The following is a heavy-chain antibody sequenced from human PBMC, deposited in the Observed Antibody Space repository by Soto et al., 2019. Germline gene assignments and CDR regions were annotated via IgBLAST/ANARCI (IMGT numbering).Heavy chain of an antibody. D-gene: IGHD1-26*01. J-gene: IGHJ4*02. Sequence: SEALSLPRTGSGGFISRGDYLLCWIRQPPGKGLEWIGYIYYSGSTYYNPSLKSRVTISVDTSKNQFSLKLSSVTAADTAVYYCARQIVGATGGLDYWGQGTLVTVSS. CDR1: GGFISRGDYL. CDR3: ARQIVGATGGLDY. CDR2: IYYSGST. V-gene: IGHV4-30-4*01.